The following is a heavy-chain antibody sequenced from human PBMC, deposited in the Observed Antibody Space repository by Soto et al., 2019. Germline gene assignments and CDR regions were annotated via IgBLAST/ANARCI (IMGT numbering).Heavy chain of an antibody. CDR1: GYTFSSYD. D-gene: IGHD1-26*01. J-gene: IGHJ4*02. Sequence: QVQLVQSGAEVRNPGASVKVSCKASGYTFSSYDINWVRQATGQGLEWMGWMNPNSGNTGYAHKFQGRVTMTRNTSISPAYMELRSLTSEDTAVYYCARGRHVVGATIAGYWGQGTLVTVSS. CDR2: MNPNSGNT. CDR3: ARGRHVVGATIAGY. V-gene: IGHV1-8*01.